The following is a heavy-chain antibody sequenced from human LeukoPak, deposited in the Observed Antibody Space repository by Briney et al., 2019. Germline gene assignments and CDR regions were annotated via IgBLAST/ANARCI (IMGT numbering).Heavy chain of an antibody. CDR2: INHSGST. CDR1: GGSFSGYY. Sequence: PSETLSLTCAVYGGSFSGYYWSWIRQPPGKGLEWIGEINHSGSTNYNPSLKRRFTISVDTSNNQFSLKLTSVTAADTAVYYCARGAADRNNYYYYMDVWGKGTTVTVSS. V-gene: IGHV4-34*01. CDR3: ARGAADRNNYYYYMDV. J-gene: IGHJ6*03. D-gene: IGHD1/OR15-1a*01.